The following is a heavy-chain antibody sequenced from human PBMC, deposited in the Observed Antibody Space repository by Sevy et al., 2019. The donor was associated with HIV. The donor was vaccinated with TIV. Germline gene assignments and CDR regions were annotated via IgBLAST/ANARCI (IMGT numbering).Heavy chain of an antibody. J-gene: IGHJ4*02. V-gene: IGHV5-51*01. Sequence: GESLKISCKGSGYTFSPYWIAWVRQMPGQGLEWMGIILPSDSATEYSPSFQGHVTISVDKSINTVYLQWSSLKASDSAMYYCARQGDLDYFDYWGQGTLVTVSS. CDR3: ARQGDLDYFDY. CDR1: GYTFSPYW. D-gene: IGHD1-26*01. CDR2: ILPSDSAT.